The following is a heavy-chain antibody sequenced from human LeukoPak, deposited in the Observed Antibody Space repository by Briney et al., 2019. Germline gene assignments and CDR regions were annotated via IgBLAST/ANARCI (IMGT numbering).Heavy chain of an antibody. Sequence: AAVKVSCKASGYTFTGYYMHWVRQAPGQGLEWMGWINPNSGGTNYAQKFQGRVTMTRDMSISTAYMELSRLRSDDTAVYYCARSPPYGDYGLDYWGQGTLVTVSS. D-gene: IGHD4-17*01. CDR3: ARSPPYGDYGLDY. J-gene: IGHJ4*02. V-gene: IGHV1-2*02. CDR2: INPNSGGT. CDR1: GYTFTGYY.